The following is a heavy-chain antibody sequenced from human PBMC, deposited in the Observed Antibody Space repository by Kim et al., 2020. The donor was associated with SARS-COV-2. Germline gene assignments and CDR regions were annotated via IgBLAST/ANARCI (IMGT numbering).Heavy chain of an antibody. CDR2: IRARPCNYVT. J-gene: IGHJ4*02. CDR3: LTRDTAMVADDY. D-gene: IGHD5-18*01. V-gene: IGHV3-73*01. Sequence: GGSLRLSCVASGFSFSASNMHWVRQPSFKVLECHGLIRARPCNYVTTYSASVKGRFTISRDDSNNTAYLQMNSLKIEDTAIYYSLTRDTAMVADDYWGQGTLVTVSS. CDR1: GFSFSASN.